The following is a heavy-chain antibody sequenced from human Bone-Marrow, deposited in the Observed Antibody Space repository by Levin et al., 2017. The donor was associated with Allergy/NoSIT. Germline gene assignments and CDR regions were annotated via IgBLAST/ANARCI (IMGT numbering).Heavy chain of an antibody. J-gene: IGHJ4*02. CDR2: ISWNRGSI. Sequence: PGGSLRLSCAASGFTFDDYAMHWVRQAPGKGLEWVSGISWNRGSIGYADSVKGRFTISRDNAKNSLYLQMNSLRVEDTALYYCAKAPSGWNWHFFDYWGQGTLVTVSS. CDR3: AKAPSGWNWHFFDY. D-gene: IGHD3-3*02. CDR1: GFTFDDYA. V-gene: IGHV3-9*01.